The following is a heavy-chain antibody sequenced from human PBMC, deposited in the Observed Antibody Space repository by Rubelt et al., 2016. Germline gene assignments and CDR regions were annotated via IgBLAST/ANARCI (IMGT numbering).Heavy chain of an antibody. J-gene: IGHJ4*02. CDR3: ATDRYSEATLWY. Sequence: QVQLVQSGAEVKKPGASVKVSCKASGYTFTSHAIHWVRQAPGQRLEWMGWINAGNGNTRYSQKFQGRVTITSETTATTAYMELSSLRFEDTALYYCATDRYSEATLWYWGQGTLVTVSS. V-gene: IGHV1-3*01. CDR1: GYTFTSHA. CDR2: INAGNGNT. D-gene: IGHD5-12*01.